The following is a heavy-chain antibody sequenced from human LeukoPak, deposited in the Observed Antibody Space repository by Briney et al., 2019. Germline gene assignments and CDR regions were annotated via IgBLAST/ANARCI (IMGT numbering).Heavy chain of an antibody. J-gene: IGHJ4*02. Sequence: GGSLRLSCAASGFAVSSNYMSWVRQAPGKGLEWVAVIYSGGSTYYADSVKGRFTISRDNSKNTLYLQMNSLRAEDTAVYYCARECNECGIDYWGQGTLVTVSS. V-gene: IGHV3-53*01. CDR1: GFAVSSNY. D-gene: IGHD1-1*01. CDR2: IYSGGST. CDR3: ARECNECGIDY.